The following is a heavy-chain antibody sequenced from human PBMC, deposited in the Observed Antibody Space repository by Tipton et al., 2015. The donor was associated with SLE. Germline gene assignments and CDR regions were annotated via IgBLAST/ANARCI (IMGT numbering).Heavy chain of an antibody. J-gene: IGHJ3*02. CDR1: GFNFSSYW. D-gene: IGHD5-12*01. CDR2: ISWNSGSI. CDR3: AKLRLDAFDI. Sequence: SLRLSCAASGFNFSSYWMTWVRQAPGKGLEWVSGISWNSGSIGYADSVKGRFTISRDDANNSLYLRMNSLRAEDTALYYCAKLRLDAFDIWGQGTMVTVSS. V-gene: IGHV3-9*01.